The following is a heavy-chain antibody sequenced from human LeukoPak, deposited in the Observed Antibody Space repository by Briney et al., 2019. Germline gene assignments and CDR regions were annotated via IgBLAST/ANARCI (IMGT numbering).Heavy chain of an antibody. CDR3: AKEGYSSSFSYGPPFYYYYGMDV. V-gene: IGHV3-23*01. D-gene: IGHD6-13*01. J-gene: IGHJ6*02. Sequence: GGSLRLSCAASGFTFSSYAMSWVRQAPGKGLEWVSAISGSGGSTYYADSVKGRFTISRDNSKNTLYLQMNSLRAEDTAVYYCAKEGYSSSFSYGPPFYYYYGMDVWGQGTTVTVSS. CDR2: ISGSGGST. CDR1: GFTFSSYA.